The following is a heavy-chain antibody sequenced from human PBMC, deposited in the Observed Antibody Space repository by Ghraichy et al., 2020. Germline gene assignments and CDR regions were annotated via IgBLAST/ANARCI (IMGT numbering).Heavy chain of an antibody. D-gene: IGHD2/OR15-2a*01. V-gene: IGHV3-53*01. CDR2: IYSGGST. J-gene: IGHJ5*02. CDR1: GFTVSSNY. Sequence: GGSLRLSCAASGFTVSSNYMSWVRQAPGKGLEWVSVIYSGGSTYYADSVKGRFTISRDNSKNTLYLQMNSLRAEDTAVYYCARGFLYPNWFDPWGQGTLVTVSS. CDR3: ARGFLYPNWFDP.